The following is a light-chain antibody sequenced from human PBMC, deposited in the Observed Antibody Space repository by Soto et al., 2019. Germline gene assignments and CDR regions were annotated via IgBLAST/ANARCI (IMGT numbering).Light chain of an antibody. CDR2: DAS. J-gene: IGKJ1*01. Sequence: EIVLTQSPATLSLSPGERATLSCRASQSVSSFLAWYQQKPGQAPRLLIYDASIRATGIPARFSGSGSGTDFTLTISSLQPDDFATYYCQQYNSYSWTFGQGTRWIS. CDR3: QQYNSYSWT. CDR1: QSVSSF. V-gene: IGKV3-11*01.